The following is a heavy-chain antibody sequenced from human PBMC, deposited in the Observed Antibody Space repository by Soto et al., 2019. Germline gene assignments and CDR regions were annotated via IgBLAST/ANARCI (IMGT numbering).Heavy chain of an antibody. J-gene: IGHJ4*02. Sequence: PGGSLRLSCAASGFTFSTYWMSWARQAPGKGLEWVAHINQDGSTNYHVDSVKGRFTISRDNARNSLYLQMNSLRAEDTAVYYCARDKPGSLDYWAPGTLVTVSS. D-gene: IGHD3-10*01. V-gene: IGHV3-7*01. CDR1: GFTFSTYW. CDR2: INQDGSTN. CDR3: ARDKPGSLDY.